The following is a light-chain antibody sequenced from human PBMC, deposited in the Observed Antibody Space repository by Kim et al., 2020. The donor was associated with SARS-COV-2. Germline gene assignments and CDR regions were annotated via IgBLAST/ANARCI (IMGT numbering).Light chain of an antibody. Sequence: SAGERVTLSCRTSQRVISRYLAWYQDKPGQAPRLLIYAASTRATGIPDRFKGGGSGTDFTLTITRLEPEDFGVYYCQQYGSSPLTFGGGTKVDIK. V-gene: IGKV3-20*01. J-gene: IGKJ4*01. CDR1: QRVISRY. CDR2: AAS. CDR3: QQYGSSPLT.